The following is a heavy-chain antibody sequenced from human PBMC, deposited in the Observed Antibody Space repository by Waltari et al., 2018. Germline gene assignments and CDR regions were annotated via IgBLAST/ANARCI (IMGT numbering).Heavy chain of an antibody. J-gene: IGHJ6*02. V-gene: IGHV3-23*01. CDR1: GGSISSSSYY. CDR3: AKDQVFGVVTTYGMDV. Sequence: LQLQESGPGLVKPSETLSLTCTVSGGSISSSSYYWGCIRQPPGKGLEWVSAISGSGGSTDDADSVKGRVTKARDNSKNTLYLQMNSLSAEDTAVYYCAKDQVFGVVTTYGMDVWGQGTTVIVSS. D-gene: IGHD3-3*01. CDR2: ISGSGGST.